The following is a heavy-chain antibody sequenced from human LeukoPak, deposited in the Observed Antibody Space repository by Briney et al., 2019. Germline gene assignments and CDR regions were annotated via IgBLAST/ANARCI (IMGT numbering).Heavy chain of an antibody. CDR2: ISNDGRNK. D-gene: IGHD3-10*01. CDR1: GFTFSIYG. Sequence: GGSLRLSCAASGFTFSIYGMHWVRQAPGKGLEWVAVISNDGRNKYYPDSVKGRFTFSKDNSKNTLYLQMNSLRAEDTAVYYCAKGGDYYGSGTKGYYFDYWGQGILVTVSS. J-gene: IGHJ4*02. CDR3: AKGGDYYGSGTKGYYFDY. V-gene: IGHV3-30*18.